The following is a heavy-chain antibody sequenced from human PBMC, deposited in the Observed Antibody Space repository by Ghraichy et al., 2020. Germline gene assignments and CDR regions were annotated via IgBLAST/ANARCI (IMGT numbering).Heavy chain of an antibody. CDR1: DGSISGTNW. Sequence: SETLSLTCTISDGSISGTNWWSWVRQPPGKGLEWIGEIYHSGSTNYNPSLKSRVTISVDKSKNQFSLKLSSVTAADTAVYYCARCGWYCIDYWGQGTLVTVSS. CDR3: ARCGWYCIDY. CDR2: IYHSGST. V-gene: IGHV4-4*02. J-gene: IGHJ4*02. D-gene: IGHD6-19*01.